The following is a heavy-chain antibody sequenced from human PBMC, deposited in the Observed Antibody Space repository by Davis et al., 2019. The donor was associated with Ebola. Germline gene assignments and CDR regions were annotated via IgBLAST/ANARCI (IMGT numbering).Heavy chain of an antibody. CDR2: INSDGSST. D-gene: IGHD1-26*01. Sequence: PGGSLRLSCAASGFTFSSYWMHWVRQAPGKGLVWVSRINSDGSSTSYADSVKGRFTISRDNAKNTLYLQMNSLRAEDTAVYYCIRGSGSSYAFDSWGQGTMVTVSS. J-gene: IGHJ3*02. CDR1: GFTFSSYW. CDR3: IRGSGSSYAFDS. V-gene: IGHV3-74*01.